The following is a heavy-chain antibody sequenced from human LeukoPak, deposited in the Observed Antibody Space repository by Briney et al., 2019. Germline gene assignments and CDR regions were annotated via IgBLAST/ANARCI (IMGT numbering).Heavy chain of an antibody. CDR1: GGSISSGSYY. J-gene: IGHJ3*02. V-gene: IGHV4-61*02. D-gene: IGHD2-15*01. Sequence: PSETLSLTCTVSGGSISSGSYYWSWIRQPAGKGLEWIGRIYTSGSTNYNPSLKSRVTISVDTSKNQFSLKLSSVTAADTAVYYCARVIGGGRDAFGIWGQGTMVTVSS. CDR3: ARVIGGGRDAFGI. CDR2: IYTSGST.